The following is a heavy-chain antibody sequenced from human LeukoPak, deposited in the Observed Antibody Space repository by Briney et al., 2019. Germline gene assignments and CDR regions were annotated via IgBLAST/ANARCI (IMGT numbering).Heavy chain of an antibody. D-gene: IGHD4-11*01. CDR3: ARAVTTRYFDL. CDR2: IYSGGNT. V-gene: IGHV3-66*01. Sequence: PGGSLRLSCAASGFTVRDNYMSWVRQAPGKGLEWVSLIYSGGNTFYPDSVRGRFTISRDDSKNTLSLQMNSLRAEDTAVYYCARAVTTRYFDLWRRGTLVTVS. J-gene: IGHJ2*01. CDR1: GFTVRDNY.